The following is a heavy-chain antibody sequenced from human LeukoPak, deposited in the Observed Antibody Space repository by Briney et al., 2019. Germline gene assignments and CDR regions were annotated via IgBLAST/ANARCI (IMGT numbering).Heavy chain of an antibody. Sequence: GGSLRLXCAASGFTFSSYSMNWDRQAPGKGLEWVSSISSSSSYIYYADSVKGRFTISRDNAKNSLYLQMNSLRAEDTAVYYCARDPTVTTPYWGQGTLVTVSS. CDR1: GFTFSSYS. CDR3: ARDPTVTTPY. CDR2: ISSSSSYI. J-gene: IGHJ4*02. V-gene: IGHV3-21*01. D-gene: IGHD4-11*01.